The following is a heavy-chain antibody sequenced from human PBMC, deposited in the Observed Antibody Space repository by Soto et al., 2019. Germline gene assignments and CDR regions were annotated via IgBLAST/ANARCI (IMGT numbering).Heavy chain of an antibody. J-gene: IGHJ4*02. CDR1: GDSVSSSNYY. CDR2: VYYSGST. D-gene: IGHD6-19*01. CDR3: ARHPTFSGWEYYFDY. V-gene: IGHV4-39*01. Sequence: SETLSLTCTVSGDSVSSSNYYWGRIRQPPGKGLEWIGSVYYSGSTYYNPSLKSRVTMSVDTSKNQFSLKLSSVTAADAAVYYCARHPTFSGWEYYFDYWGQGTPVTVSS.